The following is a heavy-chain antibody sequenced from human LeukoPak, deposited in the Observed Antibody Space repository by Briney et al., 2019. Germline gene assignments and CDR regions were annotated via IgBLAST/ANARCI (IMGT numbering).Heavy chain of an antibody. CDR2: IYPRDGST. J-gene: IGHJ4*02. CDR3: ARDYCSSTSCLFDY. CDR1: GYSFTSNY. Sequence: ASVKVSCKASGYSFTSNYIHWVRQAPGQGLEWMGMIYPRDGSTSYAQKFQGRVTMTRDTSTSTVYMELSSLRSEDTAVYYCARDYCSSTSCLFDYWGQGTLVTVSS. V-gene: IGHV1-46*01. D-gene: IGHD2-2*01.